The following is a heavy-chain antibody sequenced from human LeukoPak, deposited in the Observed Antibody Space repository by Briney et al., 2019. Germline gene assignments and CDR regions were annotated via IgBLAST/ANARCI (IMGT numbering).Heavy chain of an antibody. CDR3: ARGYYDSSGYYLPYGMDV. Sequence: GGSLRLSCAASGFTFSDYYMSWIRQAPGKGLEWVSYISSSGSTIYYADSVKGRFTISRDNAKNSLYLQMNSLRAEDTAVYHCARGYYDSSGYYLPYGMDVWGQGTTVTVSS. CDR2: ISSSGSTI. V-gene: IGHV3-11*01. CDR1: GFTFSDYY. J-gene: IGHJ6*02. D-gene: IGHD3-22*01.